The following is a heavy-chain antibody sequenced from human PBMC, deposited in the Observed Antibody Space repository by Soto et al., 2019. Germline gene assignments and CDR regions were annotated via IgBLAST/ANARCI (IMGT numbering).Heavy chain of an antibody. CDR2: IYSGGRT. V-gene: IGHV3-53*01. CDR1: GFTVSSNC. Sequence: GGSLRLSCAASGFTVSSNCMSWVRQAPVKGLEWASVIYSGGRTYYADSVKGRFTISRDNSKNTLHLQMNSLRAEETAVYYCARGNYYDSTGYFDYLGQVNRVALSS. D-gene: IGHD3-22*01. CDR3: ARGNYYDSTGYFDY. J-gene: IGHJ4*02.